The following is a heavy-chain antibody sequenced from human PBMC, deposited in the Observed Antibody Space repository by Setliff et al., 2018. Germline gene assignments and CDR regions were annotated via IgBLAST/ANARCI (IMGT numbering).Heavy chain of an antibody. D-gene: IGHD2-15*01. V-gene: IGHV1-18*01. CDR3: ALTTLSLCSGGNCPNALDI. J-gene: IGHJ3*02. CDR1: GYILTSSG. CDR2: ISGFNGVT. Sequence: ASVKVSCKASGYILTSSGITWVRQAPGQGLEWMGWISGFNGVTNYAQNFQGRITMATDTSTKMAHMELSSLRSDDTAVYFCALTTLSLCSGGNCPNALDIWGQGTMVTVSS.